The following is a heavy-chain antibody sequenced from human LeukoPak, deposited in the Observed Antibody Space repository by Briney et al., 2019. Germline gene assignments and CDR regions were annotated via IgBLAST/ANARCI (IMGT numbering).Heavy chain of an antibody. V-gene: IGHV3-15*07. CDR2: IKNKADRGEI. D-gene: IGHD1-26*01. Sequence: GSLILSCAASGFSFSDTYINWVRQIPGTGLEWVGLIKNKADRGEIEYAAPVKDRFTISRDDSKNTVYLQMSSLKTEDTAVYYCTTESSGSLPYWGQGTLVTVSS. J-gene: IGHJ4*02. CDR3: TTESSGSLPY. CDR1: GFSFSDTY.